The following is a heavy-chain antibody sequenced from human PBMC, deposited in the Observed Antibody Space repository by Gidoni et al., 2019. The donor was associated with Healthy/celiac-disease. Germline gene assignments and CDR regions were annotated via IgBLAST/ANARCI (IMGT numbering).Heavy chain of an antibody. CDR2: IYWDDDK. CDR1: GFSLSTSGVG. V-gene: IGHV2-5*02. D-gene: IGHD6-13*01. J-gene: IGHJ4*02. CDR3: ARLSSSWLNIDY. Sequence: QITLKESGPTLVKPTQTLTLTCTFSGFSLSTSGVGVGWIRQPPGKALEWLALIYWDDDKRYSPSLKSRLTITKDTSKNQVVLTMTNMDPVDTATYYCARLSSSWLNIDYWGQGTLVTVSS.